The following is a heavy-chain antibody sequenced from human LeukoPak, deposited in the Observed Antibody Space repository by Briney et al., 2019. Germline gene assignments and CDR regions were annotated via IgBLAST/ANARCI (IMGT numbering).Heavy chain of an antibody. CDR3: ARVGYGSGTYYFDY. D-gene: IGHD3-10*01. CDR1: GGSISSGGYY. Sequence: SETLSLTCTVSGGSISSGGYYWSWIRQPPGKGLEWIGYIYHSGSTYYNPSLKSRVTISVDRSKNQFSLKLSSVTAADTAVYYCARVGYGSGTYYFDYWGQGTLVTVSS. CDR2: IYHSGST. J-gene: IGHJ4*02. V-gene: IGHV4-30-2*01.